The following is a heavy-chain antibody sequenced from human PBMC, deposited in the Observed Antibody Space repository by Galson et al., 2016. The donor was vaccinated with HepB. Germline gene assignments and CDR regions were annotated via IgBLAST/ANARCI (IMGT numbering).Heavy chain of an antibody. CDR1: GFTFTTYW. J-gene: IGHJ5*02. CDR2: IKQDESEK. D-gene: IGHD1/OR15-1a*01. Sequence: SLRLSCAASGFTFTTYWMSWVRQAPGKGLEWVANIKQDESEKFYVDSVKGRFTVSRDNAKNSLFLQMRSLRAEDTAVYFCATFIEENSSFVSWGQGTLVTVSS. CDR3: ATFIEENSSFVS. V-gene: IGHV3-7*01.